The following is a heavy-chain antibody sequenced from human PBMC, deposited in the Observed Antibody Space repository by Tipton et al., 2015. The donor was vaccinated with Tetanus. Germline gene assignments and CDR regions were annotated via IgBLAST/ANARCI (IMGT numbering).Heavy chain of an antibody. J-gene: IGHJ4*02. D-gene: IGHD6-13*01. Sequence: TLSLTCTVSGGSINSAGYYWTWIRQHPGKGLEWIGYFFYTGSTNYNPSLRSRVTISVDTSKNQFSLRLTSVTAADTAVYYCARGFGSNWYYFDYWGQGTLVTVSS. CDR1: GGSINSAGYY. CDR3: ARGFGSNWYYFDY. V-gene: IGHV4-31*03. CDR2: FFYTGST.